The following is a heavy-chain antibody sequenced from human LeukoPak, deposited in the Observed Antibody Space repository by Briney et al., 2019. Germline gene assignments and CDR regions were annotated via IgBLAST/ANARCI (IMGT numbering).Heavy chain of an antibody. D-gene: IGHD3-3*01. CDR2: INHSGST. CDR3: ARGPRITIFGVAYNWFDP. J-gene: IGHJ5*02. Sequence: SETLSLTCAVYGGSFSGYYWSWIRQPPGKGLEWIGEINHSGSTNYNPSLKSRVTISVDTSKNQFSLKLSSVTAVDTAVYYCARGPRITIFGVAYNWFDPWGRGTLVTVSS. V-gene: IGHV4-34*01. CDR1: GGSFSGYY.